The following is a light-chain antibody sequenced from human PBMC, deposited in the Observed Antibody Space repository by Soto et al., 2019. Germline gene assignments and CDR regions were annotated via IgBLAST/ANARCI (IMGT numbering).Light chain of an antibody. V-gene: IGKV3-20*01. CDR1: QSVSNNH. Sequence: EIVLTQSPGTLSLSPGERATLSCRASQSVSNNHLAWYQQKPGQAPRLLIYGASNRATGIPDRFSGSGSGTDFTRTISRVEPEDLAVYYCQQYGSSGTFGQGTKVAIK. CDR2: GAS. CDR3: QQYGSSGT. J-gene: IGKJ1*01.